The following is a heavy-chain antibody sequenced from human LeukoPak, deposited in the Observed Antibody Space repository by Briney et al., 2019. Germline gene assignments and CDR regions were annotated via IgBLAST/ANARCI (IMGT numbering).Heavy chain of an antibody. D-gene: IGHD2-2*01. J-gene: IGHJ4*02. CDR3: ARDQYQLLTGAFDY. Sequence: ASVKVSCTASGGTFSSYAISWVRQAPRQGLEWMGGIIPIFGTENYAQKFQGRVTITADESTITAYMELSSLRSEDTAVYYCARDQYQLLTGAFDYWGQGTLVTVSS. V-gene: IGHV1-69*13. CDR1: GGTFSSYA. CDR2: IIPIFGTE.